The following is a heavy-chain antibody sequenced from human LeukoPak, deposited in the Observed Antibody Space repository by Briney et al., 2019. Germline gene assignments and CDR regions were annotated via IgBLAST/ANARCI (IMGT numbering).Heavy chain of an antibody. V-gene: IGHV3-30-3*01. Sequence: GGSLRLPCAASGFTFSSYAMHWVRQAPGKGLEWVAVISYDGSNKYYADSVKGRFTISRDNSKNTLYLQMNSLRAEDTAVYFCAKGGDGYNSPYFYYYGMDVWGQGTTVTVSS. CDR2: ISYDGSNK. J-gene: IGHJ6*02. D-gene: IGHD5-24*01. CDR3: AKGGDGYNSPYFYYYGMDV. CDR1: GFTFSSYA.